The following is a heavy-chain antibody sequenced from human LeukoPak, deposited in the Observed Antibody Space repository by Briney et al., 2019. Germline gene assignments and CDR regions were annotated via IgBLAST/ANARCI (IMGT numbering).Heavy chain of an antibody. CDR3: ARDDSSGYYYAFDI. CDR2: IYYSGST. J-gene: IGHJ3*02. V-gene: IGHV4-31*03. D-gene: IGHD3-22*01. Sequence: SQTLSLTCTVSGGSISSGGYYWSWIRQHPGKGLEWIGYIYYSGSTNYNPSLKSRVTISVDTSKNQFSLKLSSVTAADTAVYYCARDDSSGYYYAFDIWGQGTMVTVSS. CDR1: GGSISSGGYY.